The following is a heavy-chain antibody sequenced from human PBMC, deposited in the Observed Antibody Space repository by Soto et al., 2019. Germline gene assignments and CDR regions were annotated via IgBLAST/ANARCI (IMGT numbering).Heavy chain of an antibody. CDR2: ISSSGSTI. CDR1: GFTFSSYE. Sequence: EVQLVESGGGLVQPGGSLRLSCAASGFTFSSYEMNWVRQAPGKGLEWVSYISSSGSTIYYADSVKGRFTISRDNAKNSLSLQMNSLRAEDTAVYYCAREGGIVVVPAAIHYYYGMDVWGQGTTVTVSS. J-gene: IGHJ6*02. CDR3: AREGGIVVVPAAIHYYYGMDV. V-gene: IGHV3-48*03. D-gene: IGHD2-2*01.